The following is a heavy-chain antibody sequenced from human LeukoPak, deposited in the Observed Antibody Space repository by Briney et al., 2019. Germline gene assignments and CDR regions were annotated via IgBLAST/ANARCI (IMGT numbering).Heavy chain of an antibody. V-gene: IGHV3-53*01. CDR3: ARGGYSYGSQYYFDY. CDR2: IYSGGTT. D-gene: IGHD3-16*02. CDR1: GFTVSRNY. Sequence: GGSLRLSCAASGFTVSRNYMSWVRQAPGRGLEWVSVIYSGGTTYYADSVKGRFTISRDTSKNTLYLQMNSLTAEDTAVYFCARGGYSYGSQYYFDYWGQGTLVTVFS. J-gene: IGHJ4*02.